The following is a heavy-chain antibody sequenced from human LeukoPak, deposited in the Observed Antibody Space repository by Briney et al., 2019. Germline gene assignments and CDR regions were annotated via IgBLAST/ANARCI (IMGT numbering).Heavy chain of an antibody. CDR2: IYHSGST. CDR3: ARSRLGTAPLGL. Sequence: PSETLSLTCAVSGGSISSSNWWSWVRQPPGKGLEWIGEIYHSGSTNYNPSLKSRLTISVDKSKNQFSLKLSSVTAADAAVYYCARSRLGTAPLGLGGRGTLVTVSS. V-gene: IGHV4-4*02. J-gene: IGHJ2*01. D-gene: IGHD1/OR15-1a*01. CDR1: GGSISSSNW.